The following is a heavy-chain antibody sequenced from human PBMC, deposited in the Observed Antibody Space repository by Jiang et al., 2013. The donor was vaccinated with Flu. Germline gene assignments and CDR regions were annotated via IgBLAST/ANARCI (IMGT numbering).Heavy chain of an antibody. J-gene: IGHJ6*03. V-gene: IGHV3-11*01. CDR2: ISGGGTTI. Sequence: AAVGFTFNDYYMAWIRQAPGKGLEWVSYISGGGTTIYYADSVEGRCTMSRDNAKNSLYLHMNSLRAEDTAVYFCARVVTGLQYYYYYYMDVWGKGTTVTVSS. CDR3: ARVVTGLQYYYYYYMDV. CDR1: GFTFNDYY. D-gene: IGHD2-21*02.